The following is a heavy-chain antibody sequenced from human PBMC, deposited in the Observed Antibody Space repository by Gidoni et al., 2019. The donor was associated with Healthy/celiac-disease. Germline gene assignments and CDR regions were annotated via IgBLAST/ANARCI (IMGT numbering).Heavy chain of an antibody. V-gene: IGHV3-23*01. CDR2: ISGSVGST. J-gene: IGHJ4*02. D-gene: IGHD3-9*01. CDR1: GFTFSSYA. CDR3: AKLTYYDILTGYFTPPKYYFDY. Sequence: EVQLLEYGGGLVQPGGSLRLSCAASGFTFSSYAMSWVRQATGKGLGWVSAISGSVGSTYDADAVKCRFTISRDNSKNTLYLQMNSLRAEDTAVYYCAKLTYYDILTGYFTPPKYYFDYWGQGTLVTVSS.